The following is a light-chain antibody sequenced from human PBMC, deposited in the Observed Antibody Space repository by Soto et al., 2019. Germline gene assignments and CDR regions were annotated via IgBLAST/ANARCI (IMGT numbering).Light chain of an antibody. Sequence: EIVLTQSPGTLSLSPGERATLSCRASQSVSSSYLAWYQQKPGQAPRPLIYGASSRAIGIPDRFSGSGSGTDFTLTISGLQPEDFATYYCLQDYNYPRTFGQGTKVEVK. J-gene: IGKJ1*01. CDR2: GAS. CDR3: LQDYNYPRT. V-gene: IGKV3-20*01. CDR1: QSVSSSY.